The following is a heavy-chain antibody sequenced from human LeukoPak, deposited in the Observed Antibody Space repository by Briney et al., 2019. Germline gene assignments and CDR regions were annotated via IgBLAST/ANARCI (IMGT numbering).Heavy chain of an antibody. CDR2: IYHSGST. CDR3: ARKPLWYNWFDP. CDR1: GGSISSSNW. J-gene: IGHJ5*02. D-gene: IGHD2-21*01. V-gene: IGHV4-4*02. Sequence: PSETLSLTCAVSGGSISSSNWWSWVRQPPGKGLEWIGEIYHSGSTNYNPSLKSRVTMSVDTSKNQFSLKLSSVTAADTAVYYCARKPLWYNWFDPWGQGTLVTASS.